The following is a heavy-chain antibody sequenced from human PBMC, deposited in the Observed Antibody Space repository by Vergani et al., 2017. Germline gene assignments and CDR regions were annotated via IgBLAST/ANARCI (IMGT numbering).Heavy chain of an antibody. CDR3: ARAGASPYCSSTSCPTADAFDI. CDR1: GGTFSSYA. CDR2: IIPIFGTA. V-gene: IGHV1-69*01. D-gene: IGHD2-2*01. J-gene: IGHJ3*02. Sequence: QVQLVQSGAEVKKPGSSVKVSCKASGGTFSSYAISWVRQAPGQGLEWMGGIIPIFGTANSAQKFQGRVTMTADESTSTAYMELGSLRSEDTAVYYCARAGASPYCSSTSCPTADAFDIWGQGTMVTVSS.